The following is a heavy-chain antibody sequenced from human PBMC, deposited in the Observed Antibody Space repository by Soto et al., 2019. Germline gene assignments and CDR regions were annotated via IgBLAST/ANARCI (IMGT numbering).Heavy chain of an antibody. J-gene: IGHJ4*02. V-gene: IGHV3-30*18. D-gene: IGHD3-3*01. CDR2: MSYDGSYE. CDR3: AKKRPTGVAEAVDC. Sequence: QVQLVESGGGVVQPGRSLRLSCSASGFAFSSYGMHWVRQAPGKGLEWVAVMSYDGSYEYYADSVKGRFTISRDNSKDTLFLQMDSLRPEETAVYYCAKKRPTGVAEAVDCWGQGSLGTVSS. CDR1: GFAFSSYG.